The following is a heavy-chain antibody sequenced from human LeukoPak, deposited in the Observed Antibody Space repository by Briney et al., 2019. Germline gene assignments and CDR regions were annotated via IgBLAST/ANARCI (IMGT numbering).Heavy chain of an antibody. J-gene: IGHJ4*02. CDR2: ISTSSSYI. CDR3: ARGPIVGATGGFDY. Sequence: TGGSLRLSCAASGFIFSSYSMNWVRQAPGKGLEWVSSISTSSSYIFYADSMKGRFTISRDNAKNSLYLQMNSLRAEDTAVYYCARGPIVGATGGFDYWGQGTLVTVSS. V-gene: IGHV3-21*01. D-gene: IGHD1-26*01. CDR1: GFIFSSYS.